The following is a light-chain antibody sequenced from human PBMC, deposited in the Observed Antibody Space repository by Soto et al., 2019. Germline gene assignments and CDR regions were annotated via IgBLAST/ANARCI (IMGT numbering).Light chain of an antibody. J-gene: IGKJ1*01. CDR2: DAS. Sequence: EIVSTQSPATLSLSPGERATLSCRASQSFSSYLAWYQQKPGQAPRLLIYDASNRATGIPARFSGSGSGTDFTLTISSLEPEDFAVYYCQQRSNWLVTFGQGTKVDIK. V-gene: IGKV3-11*01. CDR3: QQRSNWLVT. CDR1: QSFSSY.